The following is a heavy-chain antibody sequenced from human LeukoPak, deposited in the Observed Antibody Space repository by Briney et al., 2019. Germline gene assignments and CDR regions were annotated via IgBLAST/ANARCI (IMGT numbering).Heavy chain of an antibody. Sequence: SETLSLTCAVSGGSISSGGYSWRWIRQPPGKGLEWIGYIYHSGSTYYNPSLKSRVTISVDRSNNQFSLKLSSVTAADTAVYYCARDSGTFDYWGQGTLVTVSS. D-gene: IGHD3-10*01. J-gene: IGHJ4*02. CDR1: GGSISSGGYS. CDR3: ARDSGTFDY. V-gene: IGHV4-30-2*01. CDR2: IYHSGST.